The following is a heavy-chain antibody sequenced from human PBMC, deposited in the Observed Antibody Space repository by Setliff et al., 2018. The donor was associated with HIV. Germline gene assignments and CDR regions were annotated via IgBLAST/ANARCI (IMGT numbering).Heavy chain of an antibody. CDR2: TSYSGGA. V-gene: IGHV4-59*08. CDR1: GDSFNNYY. Sequence: KTSETLSLTCTVSGDSFNNYYCSWIRQLPGKGLEWIAYTSYSGGANYNPSLKSRVTISVDTSKGQFSLRLSSVTAADTAVYYCARLPRIALSGTFGWFDPWGQGTLVTVSS. CDR3: ARLPRIALSGTFGWFDP. J-gene: IGHJ5*02. D-gene: IGHD6-19*01.